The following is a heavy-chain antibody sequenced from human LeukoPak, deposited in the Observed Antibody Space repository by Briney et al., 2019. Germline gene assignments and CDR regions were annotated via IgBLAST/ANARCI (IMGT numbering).Heavy chain of an antibody. Sequence: GGSLRLSCAASRFTFSNYVMGWVRQAPGKGLECVSAISGGGRSTYYADSVKGRFTISRDNSKNTLYLQMNSLRAEDTAVYYCARGSAAGTYFDYWGQGTLVTVSS. J-gene: IGHJ4*02. D-gene: IGHD6-13*01. CDR3: ARGSAAGTYFDY. V-gene: IGHV3-23*01. CDR2: ISGGGRST. CDR1: RFTFSNYV.